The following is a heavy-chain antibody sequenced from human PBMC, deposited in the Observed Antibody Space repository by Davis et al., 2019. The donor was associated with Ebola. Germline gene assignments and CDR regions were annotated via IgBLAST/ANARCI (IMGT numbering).Heavy chain of an antibody. D-gene: IGHD1-26*01. Sequence: GESLKISCAASGFTFSSYGMHWVRQAPGKGLEWVAVISYDGSNKYYADSVKGRFTISRDNAKNSLYLQMNSLRAEDTAVYYCASLKGYSGLDYWGQGTLVTVSS. CDR2: ISYDGSNK. CDR3: ASLKGYSGLDY. J-gene: IGHJ4*02. CDR1: GFTFSSYG. V-gene: IGHV3-30*03.